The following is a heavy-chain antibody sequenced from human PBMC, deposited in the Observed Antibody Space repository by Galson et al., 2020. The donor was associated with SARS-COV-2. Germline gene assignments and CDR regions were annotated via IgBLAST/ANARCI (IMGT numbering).Heavy chain of an antibody. CDR2: IYTSGST. CDR3: ARLAFYGSGSDYKPTYYYYGMDV. Sequence: SQTLSLTCTVSGGSISSGSYYWSWIRQPAGKGLEWIGRIYTSGSTNYNPSLKSRVTISVDTSKNQFSLKLSSVTAADTAVYYCARLAFYGSGSDYKPTYYYYGMDVWGQGTTVTVTS. D-gene: IGHD3-10*01. CDR1: GGSISSGSYY. V-gene: IGHV4-61*02. J-gene: IGHJ6*02.